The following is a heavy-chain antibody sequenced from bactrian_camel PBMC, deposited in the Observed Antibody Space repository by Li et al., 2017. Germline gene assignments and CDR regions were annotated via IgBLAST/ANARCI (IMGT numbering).Heavy chain of an antibody. D-gene: IGHD1*01. Sequence: QLVESGGGSVQAGGSLRLSCAASLYTFSSFSSSCMAWFRQAPGKGLEWVADINGGGGTTYYADSVKGRFTISRDNAKNTVYLQMNSLKPEDTAVYYCAADIVVVGSLWYDYNYWGQGTQVTVS. CDR1: LYTFSSFSSSC. J-gene: IGHJ4*01. CDR2: INGGGGTT. CDR3: AADIVVVGSLWYDYNY. V-gene: IGHV3S25*01.